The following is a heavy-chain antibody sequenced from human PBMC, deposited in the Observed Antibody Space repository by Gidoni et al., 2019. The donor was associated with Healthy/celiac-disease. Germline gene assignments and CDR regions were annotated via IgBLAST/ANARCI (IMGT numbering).Heavy chain of an antibody. J-gene: IGHJ4*02. Sequence: EVQLVESGGGVVKTEGSLRLSCAAPGFTFSSYSMNWVRQAPGKGLEWVSSMSSSSSYIYYSDSVKGRFTISRYNAKNSLYLQMNSLRSEDTAVYYCARVNRKRAYSSSGDYWGQGTLVTVSS. CDR3: ARVNRKRAYSSSGDY. CDR2: MSSSSSYI. V-gene: IGHV3-21*01. CDR1: GFTFSSYS. D-gene: IGHD6-6*01.